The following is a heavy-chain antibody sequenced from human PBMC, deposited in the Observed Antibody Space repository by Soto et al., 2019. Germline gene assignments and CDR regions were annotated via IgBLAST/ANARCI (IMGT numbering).Heavy chain of an antibody. CDR2: ISFTGDSR. V-gene: IGHV3-23*01. Sequence: GGSLRLSCAASGFNFNAYVMNWVRQAPGKGLEWVSIISFTGDSRYYADSVKDRFTISRDNSQNTLYLQMNSLRAEDTAVYYCAKKSCSSPGCPYGMDAWGQGTTVTVSS. CDR3: AKKSCSSPGCPYGMDA. J-gene: IGHJ6*02. CDR1: GFNFNAYV. D-gene: IGHD2-2*01.